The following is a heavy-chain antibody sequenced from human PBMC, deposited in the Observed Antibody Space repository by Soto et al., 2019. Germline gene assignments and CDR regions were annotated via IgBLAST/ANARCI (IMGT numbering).Heavy chain of an antibody. J-gene: IGHJ4*02. D-gene: IGHD6-13*01. CDR3: ARDRGGGSWSYFDY. V-gene: IGHV4-31*03. Sequence: TSETLSLTCPVAGGSLSSGGCYWSWLSQHPGKGLEWIGYIYYSGSTYYNPSLKSRVTISVDTSKNQFSLKLSSVTAADTAVYYCARDRGGGSWSYFDYWGQGTLVTVSS. CDR1: GGSLSSGGCY. CDR2: IYYSGST.